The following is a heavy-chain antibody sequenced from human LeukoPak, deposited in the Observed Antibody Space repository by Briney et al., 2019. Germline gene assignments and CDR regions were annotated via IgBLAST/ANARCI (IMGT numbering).Heavy chain of an antibody. D-gene: IGHD6-19*01. CDR2: ISDSGGST. CDR1: GFIFRSFE. V-gene: IGHV3-23*01. J-gene: IGHJ4*02. Sequence: GGSLRLSCAASGFIFRSFEMSWVRQAPGKGLEWVSAISDSGGSTYYADSVKGRFTISRDNSKNTLYLQMNSLRAEDTAVYYCAEGSGSGWFTYWGQGTLVTVSS. CDR3: AEGSGSGWFTY.